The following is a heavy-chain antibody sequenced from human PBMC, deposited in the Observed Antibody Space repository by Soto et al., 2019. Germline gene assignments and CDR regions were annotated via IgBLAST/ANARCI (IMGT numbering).Heavy chain of an antibody. CDR1: GYTFTSYG. J-gene: IGHJ6*02. V-gene: IGHV1-18*04. Sequence: ASVKVSCTASGYTFTSYGISWVRQAPGQGLEWMGWISAYNGNTNYAQKLQGRVTMTTDTSTSTAYMELRSLRSDDTAVYYCARDRISPRYYYGMDVWGQGTTVTVSS. CDR2: ISAYNGNT. CDR3: ARDRISPRYYYGMDV. D-gene: IGHD2-15*01.